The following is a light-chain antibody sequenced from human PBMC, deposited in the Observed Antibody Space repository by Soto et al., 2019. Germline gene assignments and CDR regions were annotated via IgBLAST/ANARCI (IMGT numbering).Light chain of an antibody. J-gene: IGLJ1*01. CDR1: SSDVGGYNY. CDR2: EVS. CDR3: SSYAGSSYV. Sequence: QSALTQPPSASGSPGQSVTISCTGTSSDVGGYNYVSWYQQHPGKAPKLMIYEVSKRPSGVPDRFSGSKSGNTASLTVSGLQAGDEADYYCSSYAGSSYVFGTGTKLTVL. V-gene: IGLV2-8*01.